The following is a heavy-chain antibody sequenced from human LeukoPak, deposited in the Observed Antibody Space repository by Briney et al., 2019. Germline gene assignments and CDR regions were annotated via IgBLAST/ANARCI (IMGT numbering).Heavy chain of an antibody. CDR3: AGDRNSDWYSPLDY. V-gene: IGHV3-23*01. CDR1: GFTFTKCA. CDR2: ITATGDTA. J-gene: IGHJ4*02. Sequence: GGSLRLYCVASGFTFTKCAMSWIRQAPGKGLEWVAIITATGDTAYYADSVKGRFTISRDNSRNTVYMQMDSLRAEDTAIYYCAGDRNSDWYSPLDYWGQGSQVTVSP. D-gene: IGHD6-19*01.